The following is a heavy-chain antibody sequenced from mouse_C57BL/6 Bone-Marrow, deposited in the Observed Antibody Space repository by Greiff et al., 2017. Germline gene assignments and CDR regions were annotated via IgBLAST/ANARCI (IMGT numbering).Heavy chain of an antibody. CDR2: IHPNSGST. CDR3: ARYTTVVATRGYYAMDY. V-gene: IGHV1-64*01. CDR1: GYTFTSYW. D-gene: IGHD1-1*01. J-gene: IGHJ4*01. Sequence: QVQLQQPGAELVKPGASVKLSCKASGYTFTSYWMHWVKQRPGQGLEWIGMIHPNSGSTNYNEKFKSKATLTVDKSSSTAYMQLSSLTSEDSAVYYCARYTTVVATRGYYAMDYWGQGTSVTVSS.